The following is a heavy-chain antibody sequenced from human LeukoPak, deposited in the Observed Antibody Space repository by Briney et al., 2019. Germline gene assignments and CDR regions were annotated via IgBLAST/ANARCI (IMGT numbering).Heavy chain of an antibody. Sequence: GGSLRLSCAAAGFTFGIYAMSWFRQAPGKGLEWVGFIRSKAYGGTTEYAASVKGRFTISRDDSKSIAYLQMNSLKTEDAAVYYCTRDGDTAMVFSYWGQGTLVTVSS. J-gene: IGHJ4*02. V-gene: IGHV3-49*03. CDR3: TRDGDTAMVFSY. CDR1: GFTFGIYA. CDR2: IRSKAYGGTT. D-gene: IGHD5-18*01.